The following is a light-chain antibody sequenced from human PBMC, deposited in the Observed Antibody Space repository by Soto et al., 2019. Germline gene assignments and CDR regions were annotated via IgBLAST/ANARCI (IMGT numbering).Light chain of an antibody. CDR2: QDS. Sequence: SYELTQPPSVSVSPGQTASITCSGDKLGDKYACWYQQKPGQSPVLVIYQDSKRPSGIPERFSGSNSGNTATLTISGTQAMDEADYYCQAWDSSTPRVFGGGIKLTVL. J-gene: IGLJ2*01. CDR1: KLGDKY. V-gene: IGLV3-1*01. CDR3: QAWDSSTPRV.